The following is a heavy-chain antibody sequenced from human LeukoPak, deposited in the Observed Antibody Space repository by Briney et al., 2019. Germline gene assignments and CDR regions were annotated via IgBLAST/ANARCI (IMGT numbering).Heavy chain of an antibody. V-gene: IGHV3-30-3*01. J-gene: IGHJ4*02. D-gene: IGHD3-3*01. Sequence: GGSLRLSCAASGFTFSSYAMHWVRQAPGKGLEWVAVISYDGSNKYYADSVKGRFTISRDNSKNTLYLQMNGLRAEDTAVYYCARARGDSSPRFDYWGQGTLVTVSS. CDR2: ISYDGSNK. CDR3: ARARGDSSPRFDY. CDR1: GFTFSSYA.